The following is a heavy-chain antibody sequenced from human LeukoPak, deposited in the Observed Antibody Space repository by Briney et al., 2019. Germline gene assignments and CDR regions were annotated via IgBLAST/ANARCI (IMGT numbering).Heavy chain of an antibody. D-gene: IGHD2-15*01. J-gene: IGHJ3*02. V-gene: IGHV4-34*01. Sequence: SETLSLTCAVYGGSFSGYYWSWIRQPPGKGLEWIGEINHSGSTNYNPSLKSRVTISVDTSRNQFSLKLSSVTAADTAVYYCARGYGYCSGGSCYPGDAFDIWGQGTMVTVSS. CDR1: GGSFSGYY. CDR2: INHSGST. CDR3: ARGYGYCSGGSCYPGDAFDI.